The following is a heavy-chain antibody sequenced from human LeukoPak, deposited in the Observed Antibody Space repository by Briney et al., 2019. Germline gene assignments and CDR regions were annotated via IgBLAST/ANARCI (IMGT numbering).Heavy chain of an antibody. CDR3: ARAVVPAATYLSYMDV. D-gene: IGHD2-2*01. Sequence: ASVKVSCKASGGTFSSYAISWVRQAPGQGLEWMGGIIPIFGTANYAQKFQGRVTITTDESTSTAYMELSSLRSEDTAVYYCARAVVPAATYLSYMDVWGKGTTVTVSS. CDR1: GGTFSSYA. CDR2: IIPIFGTA. J-gene: IGHJ6*03. V-gene: IGHV1-69*05.